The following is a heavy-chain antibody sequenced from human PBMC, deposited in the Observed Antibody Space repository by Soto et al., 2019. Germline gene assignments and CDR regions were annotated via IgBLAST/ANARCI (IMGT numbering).Heavy chain of an antibody. J-gene: IGHJ6*02. Sequence: PSETLSLTCAVYGGSFSGYYWSWMRQPPGKGLEWIGEINHSGSTNYNPSLKSRVTISVDTSKNQFSLKLSSVTAADTAVYYCARGGRRATMVRGVRLGYYGMDVWGQGTTVTVSS. CDR3: ARGGRRATMVRGVRLGYYGMDV. CDR2: INHSGST. D-gene: IGHD3-10*01. CDR1: GGSFSGYY. V-gene: IGHV4-34*01.